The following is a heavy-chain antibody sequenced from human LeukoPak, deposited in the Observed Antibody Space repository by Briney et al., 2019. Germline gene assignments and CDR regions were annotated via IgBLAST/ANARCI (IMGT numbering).Heavy chain of an antibody. CDR3: AEDTKYNWNYVNY. CDR1: GFTFSSYG. J-gene: IGHJ4*02. Sequence: GSLRLSCAASGFTFSSYGMHWVRQAPGKGLEWVAVISYDGSSKYYADSVKGRFTISRDNSKNTLYLQMNSLRAEDTAVYYCAEDTKYNWNYVNYWGQGTLVTVSS. D-gene: IGHD1-20*01. CDR2: ISYDGSSK. V-gene: IGHV3-30*18.